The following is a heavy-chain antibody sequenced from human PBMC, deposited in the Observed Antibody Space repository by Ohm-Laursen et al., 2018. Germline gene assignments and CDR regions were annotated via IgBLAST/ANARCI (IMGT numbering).Heavy chain of an antibody. CDR1: GLTLKSYS. CDR3: ARSGRSDYGMDV. D-gene: IGHD3-10*01. Sequence: SLRLSCTASGLTLKSYSMNWVRQAPGKGLEWVAVIWYDGSNKYYADSVKGRFTISRDNSKNTLYLQMNSLRAEDTAVYYCARSGRSDYGMDVWGQGTTVTVSS. V-gene: IGHV3-33*08. J-gene: IGHJ6*02. CDR2: IWYDGSNK.